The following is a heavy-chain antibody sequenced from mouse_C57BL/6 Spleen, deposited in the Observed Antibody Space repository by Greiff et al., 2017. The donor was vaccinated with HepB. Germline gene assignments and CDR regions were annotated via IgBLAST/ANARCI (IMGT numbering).Heavy chain of an antibody. Sequence: EVQLQQSGGGLVKPGGSLKLSCAASGFTFSDYGMHWVRQAPEKGLEWVAYISSGSSTIYYADTVKGRFTISRDNAKNTLFLQMTSLRSEDTAMYYCARGILLRYFDYWGQGTTLTVSS. J-gene: IGHJ2*01. D-gene: IGHD1-1*01. V-gene: IGHV5-17*01. CDR2: ISSGSSTI. CDR3: ARGILLRYFDY. CDR1: GFTFSDYG.